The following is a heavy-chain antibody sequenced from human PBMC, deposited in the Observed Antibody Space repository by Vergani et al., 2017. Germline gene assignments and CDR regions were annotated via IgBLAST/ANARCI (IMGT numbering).Heavy chain of an antibody. Sequence: QVQLQESGPGLVKPSQTLSLTCTVSGGSISSGSYYWSWIRQPAGKGLEWIGRIYTSGSTNYNPSLKSRVTISVDTSKNQFSLKLISVTAADTAVYYCARRGSWQLWPYGMDVWGQGTTVTVSS. CDR1: GGSISSGSYY. V-gene: IGHV4-61*02. D-gene: IGHD6-6*01. J-gene: IGHJ6*02. CDR3: ARRGSWQLWPYGMDV. CDR2: IYTSGST.